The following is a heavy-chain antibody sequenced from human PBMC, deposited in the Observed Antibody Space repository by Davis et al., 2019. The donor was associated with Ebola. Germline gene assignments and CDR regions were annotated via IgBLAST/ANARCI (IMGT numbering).Heavy chain of an antibody. CDR1: GGSISSHY. J-gene: IGHJ4*02. D-gene: IGHD4-23*01. CDR2: IYYSGST. V-gene: IGHV4-59*11. Sequence: PSETLSLTCAVSGGSISSHYWSWIRQPPGKGLEWIGYIYYSGSTNYNPSLKSRVTISVDTSKNQFSLKLSSVTAADTAVYYCARGWDYGGNSDYFDYWGQGTLVTVSS. CDR3: ARGWDYGGNSDYFDY.